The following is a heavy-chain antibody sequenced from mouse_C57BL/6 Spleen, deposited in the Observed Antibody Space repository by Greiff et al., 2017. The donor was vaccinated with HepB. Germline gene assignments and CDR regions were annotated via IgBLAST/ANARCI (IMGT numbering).Heavy chain of an antibody. CDR2: SRNKANDYTT. J-gene: IGHJ1*03. V-gene: IGHV7-1*01. CDR3: ARKGGIYYHWYFDV. Sequence: EVKLVESGGGLVQSGRSLRLSCATSGFTFSDFYMEWVRQAPGKGLEWIAASRNKANDYTTEYSASVKGRFIVSRDTSQSILYLQMNALRAEDTAMYYCARKGGIYYHWYFDVWGTGTTVTVSS. CDR1: GFTFSDFY. D-gene: IGHD1-1*01.